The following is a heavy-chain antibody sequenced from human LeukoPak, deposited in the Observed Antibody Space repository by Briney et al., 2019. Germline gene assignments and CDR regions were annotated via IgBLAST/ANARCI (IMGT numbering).Heavy chain of an antibody. V-gene: IGHV3-30-3*01. CDR2: ISYDGSNK. Sequence: GRSLRLSCAASGFTFSSYAMHWVRQAPGKGLEWVAVISYDGSNKYYADSVKGRFTISRDNSKDTLYLQMNSLRAEDTAVYYCASVALWGQGTLVTVSS. D-gene: IGHD2-15*01. J-gene: IGHJ4*02. CDR3: ASVAL. CDR1: GFTFSSYA.